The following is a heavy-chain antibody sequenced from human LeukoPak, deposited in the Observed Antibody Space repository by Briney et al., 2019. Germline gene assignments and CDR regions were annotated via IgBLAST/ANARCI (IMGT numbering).Heavy chain of an antibody. V-gene: IGHV3-48*03. CDR2: ISSSGSTI. D-gene: IGHD4-17*01. J-gene: IGHJ4*02. Sequence: PGGSLRLSXAASGFTFSSYEMNWVRQAPGKGLEWVAYISSSGSTIFYPDSVKGRFTISRDNAKNSLYLQMNSLRAEDTAVYYCARGAPTVTPTPFDYWGQGTLFTVSS. CDR1: GFTFSSYE. CDR3: ARGAPTVTPTPFDY.